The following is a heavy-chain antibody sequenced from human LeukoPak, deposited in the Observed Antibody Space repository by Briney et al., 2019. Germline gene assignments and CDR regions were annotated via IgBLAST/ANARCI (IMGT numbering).Heavy chain of an antibody. CDR1: GFTFSSYW. Sequence: GGSLRLSCAASGFTFSSYWMSWVRQAPGKGLDWVGRIKSKTHGGTTDYAAPVKGRFTISRDDSKNTLYLQMNSLRTEDTAVYYCTTSITPGVDYWGQGTLVTVSS. CDR2: IKSKTHGGTT. D-gene: IGHD1-14*01. V-gene: IGHV3-15*01. CDR3: TTSITPGVDY. J-gene: IGHJ4*02.